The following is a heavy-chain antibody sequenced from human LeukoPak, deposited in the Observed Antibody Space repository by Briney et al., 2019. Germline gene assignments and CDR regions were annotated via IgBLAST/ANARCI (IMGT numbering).Heavy chain of an antibody. Sequence: SGGSLRLSCAASGFTFNTFWMNWVRLTPGKGLEWVAKINQDGSDMYYVDSVKGRFFVSRDNARNLVYLQMNSLRVDDTAVYYCARDFPGIGRGTFDFWGQGTIIIVSS. CDR3: ARDFPGIGRGTFDF. CDR1: GFTFNTFW. CDR2: INQDGSDM. D-gene: IGHD3-10*01. V-gene: IGHV3-7*03. J-gene: IGHJ3*01.